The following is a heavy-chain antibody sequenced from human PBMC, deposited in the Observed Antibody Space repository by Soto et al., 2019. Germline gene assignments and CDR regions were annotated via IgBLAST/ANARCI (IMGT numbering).Heavy chain of an antibody. CDR2: IKYDGSSQ. V-gene: IGHV3-30*18. J-gene: IGHJ6*02. Sequence: GGSLRLSCEASGFTFSSYWMNWVRQAPGKELEWVANIKYDGSSQYYGDSVRGRFTISRDNSKNTLFLEMNSLRSEDTAVYYCAKDRGLTESGRWSHYFYGMDVWGQGTTVTVSS. CDR1: GFTFSSYW. D-gene: IGHD1-26*01. CDR3: AKDRGLTESGRWSHYFYGMDV.